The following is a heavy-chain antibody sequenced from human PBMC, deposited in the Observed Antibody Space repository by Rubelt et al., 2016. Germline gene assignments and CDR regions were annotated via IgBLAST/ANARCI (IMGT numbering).Heavy chain of an antibody. J-gene: IGHJ4*02. D-gene: IGHD1-14*01. CDR2: INHSGST. Sequence: QVQLQQWGAGLLKPSETLSLTCDVYGGSFSGYYWSWIRQPPGKGLEWIGEINHSGSTNYNPSLKSRGTISVDTSKNQFSLRLTPVPPADTSVYHCARVNRYYFDYWGQGTLVTVSS. V-gene: IGHV4-34*01. CDR3: ARVNRYYFDY. CDR1: GGSFSGYY.